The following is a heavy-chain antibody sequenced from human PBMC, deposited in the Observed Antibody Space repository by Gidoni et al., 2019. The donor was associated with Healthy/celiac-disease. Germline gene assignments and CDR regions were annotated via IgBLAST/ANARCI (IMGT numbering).Heavy chain of an antibody. J-gene: IGHJ6*03. CDR3: ASTYYDFWSGYSYYYYMDV. CDR1: GGSISSSSYY. Sequence: QLQLQESGPGLVKPSETLSLTCTVSGGSISSSSYYWGWIRQTPGKGLEWIGSIYYSGSTYYNPSLKSRVTISVDTSKNQFSLKLSSVTAADTAVYYCASTYYDFWSGYSYYYYMDVWGKGTTVTVSS. CDR2: IYYSGST. V-gene: IGHV4-39*01. D-gene: IGHD3-3*01.